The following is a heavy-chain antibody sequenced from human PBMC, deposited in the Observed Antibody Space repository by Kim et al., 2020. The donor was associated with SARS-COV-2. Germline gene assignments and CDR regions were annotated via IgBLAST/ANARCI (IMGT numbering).Heavy chain of an antibody. Sequence: NPSLKSRILISVDTSKHQFSLRLSSATDADTAVYYCARGSYYDSSGYYLDYWGQGTLVTVSS. CDR3: ARGSYYDSSGYYLDY. V-gene: IGHV4-31*02. J-gene: IGHJ4*02. D-gene: IGHD3-22*01.